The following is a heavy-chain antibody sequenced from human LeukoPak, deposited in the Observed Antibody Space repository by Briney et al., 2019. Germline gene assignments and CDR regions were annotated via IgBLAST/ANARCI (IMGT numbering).Heavy chain of an antibody. D-gene: IGHD4-17*01. Sequence: PGGSLRLSCAASGFTFDDYAMHWVRQAPGKGLEWVSLISWVGGSTYYADSVKGRFTISRDNSKNSLYLQMNSLRAEDTALYYCAKSLTYGDYGGFDYWGQGTLVTVSS. J-gene: IGHJ4*02. CDR3: AKSLTYGDYGGFDY. CDR1: GFTFDDYA. CDR2: ISWVGGST. V-gene: IGHV3-43D*03.